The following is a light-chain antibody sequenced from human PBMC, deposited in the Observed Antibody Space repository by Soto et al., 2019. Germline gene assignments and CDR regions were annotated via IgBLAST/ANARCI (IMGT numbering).Light chain of an antibody. Sequence: DIRMTQSPSSLSASVGDRVTITCRASQGVGNDFGWFQQKPGKAPKRLIYAASSLQSGVPSRFSGSGSGAEFTLTISSLQAEDSATYYCLQHDTYPRSFGQGTRVEIK. CDR2: AAS. J-gene: IGKJ1*01. V-gene: IGKV1-17*01. CDR3: LQHDTYPRS. CDR1: QGVGND.